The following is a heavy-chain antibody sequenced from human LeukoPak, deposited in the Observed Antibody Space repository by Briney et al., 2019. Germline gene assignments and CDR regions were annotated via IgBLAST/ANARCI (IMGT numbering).Heavy chain of an antibody. CDR3: LGRGSITMVRGVSDY. CDR2: INHSGST. J-gene: IGHJ4*02. V-gene: IGHV4-34*01. Sequence: SETLSLTCAVYGGSFSGYYWSWIRQPPGKGLEWIGEINHSGSTNYNPSLKSRVTISVDTSKNQFSLKLSSVTAADTAVYYCLGRGSITMVRGVSDYWGQGTLVTVSS. D-gene: IGHD3-10*01. CDR1: GGSFSGYY.